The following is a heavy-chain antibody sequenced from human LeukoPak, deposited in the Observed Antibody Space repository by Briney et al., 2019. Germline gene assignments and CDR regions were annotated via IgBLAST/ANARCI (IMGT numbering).Heavy chain of an antibody. V-gene: IGHV1-18*01. J-gene: IGHJ1*01. Sequence: ASVKVSCKASGYTFTSYGISWVRQAPGQGLEWMGWISAYNGNTNYAQKLQGRVTMTTDTSTSTAYMELRSLRSDDTAVYYCAREDCSGTSCYFYFQHWGQGTLVTVSS. D-gene: IGHD2-2*01. CDR2: ISAYNGNT. CDR1: GYTFTSYG. CDR3: AREDCSGTSCYFYFQH.